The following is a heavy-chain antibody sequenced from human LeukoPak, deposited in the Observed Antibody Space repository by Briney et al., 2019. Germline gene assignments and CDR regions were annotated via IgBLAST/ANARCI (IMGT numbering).Heavy chain of an antibody. CDR1: GFTFSSYG. D-gene: IGHD1-1*01. CDR3: ARVRVPYNWNPLDY. J-gene: IGHJ4*02. CDR2: IWYDGSNK. Sequence: PGRSLRLSCAASGFTFSSYGMHWIRQAPGKGLEWVAVIWYDGSNKYYADSVKGRFTISRDNSKNTLYLQMNSLRAEDTAVYYCARVRVPYNWNPLDYWGQGTLVTVSS. V-gene: IGHV3-33*01.